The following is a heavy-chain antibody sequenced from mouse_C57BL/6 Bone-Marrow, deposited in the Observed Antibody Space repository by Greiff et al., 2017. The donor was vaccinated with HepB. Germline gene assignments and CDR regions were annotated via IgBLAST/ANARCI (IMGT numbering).Heavy chain of an antibody. CDR1: GYTFTSYG. V-gene: IGHV1-81*01. J-gene: IGHJ3*01. D-gene: IGHD1-1*01. Sequence: VQLQQSGAELARPGASVKLSCKASGYTFTSYGISWVKQRTGQGLEWIGEIYPRSGNTYYNEKFKGKATLTADKSSSTAYMELSSLTSEDSAVYVCARSGYSRGFAYWGQGTLVTVSA. CDR2: IYPRSGNT. CDR3: ARSGYSRGFAY.